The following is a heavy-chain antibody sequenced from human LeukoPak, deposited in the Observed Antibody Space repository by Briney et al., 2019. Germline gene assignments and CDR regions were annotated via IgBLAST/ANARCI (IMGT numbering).Heavy chain of an antibody. CDR3: AKDSGIWGFDT. CDR2: VSGSGGST. Sequence: PGGSLRLSCAASGFTFSSYAMSWVRQAPGKGLEWVSAVSGSGGSTFYADSVKGRFTISRDNSMNTLYLNMNSLRAEDSAVYYCAKDSGIWGFDTWGQGTLVTVSS. CDR1: GFTFSSYA. D-gene: IGHD2/OR15-2a*01. V-gene: IGHV3-23*01. J-gene: IGHJ5*02.